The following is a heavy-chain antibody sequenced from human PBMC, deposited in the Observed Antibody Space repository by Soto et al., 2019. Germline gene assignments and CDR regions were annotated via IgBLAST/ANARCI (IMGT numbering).Heavy chain of an antibody. CDR1: GYTFTSYG. CDR2: ISAYNGNT. CDR3: ARALIVVVPAAMPPSRMDV. J-gene: IGHJ6*02. Sequence: QVQLVQSGAEVKKPGASVKVSCKASGYTFTSYGISWVRQAPGQGLEWMGWISAYNGNTNYAQKLQGRVTMTTDTSTSTAYMELRSLRSDDMAVYYCARALIVVVPAAMPPSRMDVWGQGTTVTVSS. D-gene: IGHD2-2*01. V-gene: IGHV1-18*03.